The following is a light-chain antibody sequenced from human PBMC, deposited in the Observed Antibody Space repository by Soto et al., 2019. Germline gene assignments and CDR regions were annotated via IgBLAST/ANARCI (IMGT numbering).Light chain of an antibody. CDR3: QQYYSYPGLT. Sequence: AIRMTQSPSSLSASTGDRVTITCRASQCISSYLAWYQQKPGKALKLLIYAASTLQSGVLSRFSGSGSGTDFTLTISCLQSEDFATYYCQQYYSYPGLTFGGGTKVDIK. CDR2: AAS. V-gene: IGKV1-8*01. CDR1: QCISSY. J-gene: IGKJ4*01.